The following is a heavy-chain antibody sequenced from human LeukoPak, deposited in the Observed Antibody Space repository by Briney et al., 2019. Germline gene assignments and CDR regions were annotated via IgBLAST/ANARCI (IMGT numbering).Heavy chain of an antibody. V-gene: IGHV1-18*01. CDR3: ARDNSVEDIAWWFDP. Sequence: ASVKVSCKASGYTFTSYGIGWVRQAPGQGLEWMGWISAYNGNTNYAQKLQGRVTMTTDTSTSTAYMELRSLRSDDTAVYYCARDNSVEDIAWWFDPWGQGTLVTVSP. CDR1: GYTFTSYG. J-gene: IGHJ5*02. D-gene: IGHD4-23*01. CDR2: ISAYNGNT.